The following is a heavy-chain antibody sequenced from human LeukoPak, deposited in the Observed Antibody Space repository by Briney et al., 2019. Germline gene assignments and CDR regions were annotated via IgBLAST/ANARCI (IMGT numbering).Heavy chain of an antibody. D-gene: IGHD6-13*01. CDR1: GGSFSGYY. CDR3: ARGPAIAAAALDY. J-gene: IGHJ4*02. CDR2: INHSGST. Sequence: SETLSLTCAVYGGSFSGYYWSWIRQPPGKGLEWIGEINHSGSTNYNPSLKSRVTISVDTSKNQFSLKLSSVTAADTAVYYCARGPAIAAAALDYWGQGILATVSS. V-gene: IGHV4-34*01.